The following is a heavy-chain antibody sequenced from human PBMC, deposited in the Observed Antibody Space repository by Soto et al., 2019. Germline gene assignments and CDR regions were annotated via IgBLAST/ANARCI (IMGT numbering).Heavy chain of an antibody. J-gene: IGHJ4*02. CDR1: GDSISSSY. Sequence: SETLSLTCTVSGDSISSSYWSWIRQAPGKGLEWIGNIYYSGSTNYKPSLKSRVTISVDTSKTQISLKLISVTAADTAVYYCARDGVYCISTTCFGFFDFWGQGTLVTVSS. CDR3: ARDGVYCISTTCFGFFDF. CDR2: IYYSGST. V-gene: IGHV4-59*01. D-gene: IGHD2-2*01.